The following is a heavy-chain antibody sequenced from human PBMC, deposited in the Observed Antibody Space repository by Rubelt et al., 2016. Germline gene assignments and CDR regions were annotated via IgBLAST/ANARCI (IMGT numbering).Heavy chain of an antibody. CDR1: GFTVSSSY. J-gene: IGHJ3*01. D-gene: IGHD5-12*01. V-gene: IGHV3-53*01. Sequence: EVQLVESGGGLIQPGGSLRLSCAVSGFTVSSSYMSWVRQAPGKGLEWVSVLYSGGTTYYADSVKGRFTISRDNSKNTLHLQINSLRADDTAVYYCAGDSGYDLNAFDVWGQGTKVTVSS. CDR3: AGDSGYDLNAFDV. CDR2: LYSGGTT.